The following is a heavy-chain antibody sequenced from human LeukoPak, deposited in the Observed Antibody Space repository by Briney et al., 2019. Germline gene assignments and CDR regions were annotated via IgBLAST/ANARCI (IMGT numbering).Heavy chain of an antibody. CDR2: INPNSGGT. Sequence: GASVKVSCKASGYTFTSYYMHWVRQAPGQGLEWMGWINPNSGGTNYAQKFQGRVTMTRDTSISTAYMELSRLRSDDTAVYYCARSMVRGVIITGHFDYWGQGTLVTVSS. V-gene: IGHV1-2*02. CDR1: GYTFTSYY. J-gene: IGHJ4*02. D-gene: IGHD3-10*01. CDR3: ARSMVRGVIITGHFDY.